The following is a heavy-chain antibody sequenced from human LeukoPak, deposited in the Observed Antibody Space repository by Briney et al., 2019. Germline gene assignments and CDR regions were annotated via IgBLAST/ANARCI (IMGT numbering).Heavy chain of an antibody. Sequence: PSETLSLTCTVSGGSISSSSYYWGWIRQPPGKGLEWIGSIYYSGSTYYNPSLKSRVTISVDTSKNQFSLKLSSVTAADTAVYYCARNWNLDYWGQGTLVTVSS. J-gene: IGHJ4*02. V-gene: IGHV4-39*01. D-gene: IGHD1-1*01. CDR1: GGSISSSSYY. CDR3: ARNWNLDY. CDR2: IYYSGST.